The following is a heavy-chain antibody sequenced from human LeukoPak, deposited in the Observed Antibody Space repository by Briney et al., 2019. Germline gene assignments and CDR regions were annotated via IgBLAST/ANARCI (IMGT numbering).Heavy chain of an antibody. CDR3: AREVRIGAAGRAFDI. J-gene: IGHJ3*02. CDR1: GFTFSTYT. D-gene: IGHD6-13*01. CDR2: ITSSSSYM. V-gene: IGHV3-21*01. Sequence: GGSLRLSCAASGFTFSTYTMNWVRQAPGKGLEWVSSITSSSSYMNYADSVKGRFTISGDNAKNSLYLQMNSLRAEDTAVYYCAREVRIGAAGRAFDIWGQGTMVTVSS.